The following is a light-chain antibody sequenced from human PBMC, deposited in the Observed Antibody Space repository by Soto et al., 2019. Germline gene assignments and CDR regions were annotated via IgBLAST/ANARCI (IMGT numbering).Light chain of an antibody. J-gene: IGLJ3*02. CDR1: SSDGGTYNY. CDR3: CSYTSSSTWV. Sequence: QLVLTQPASVSGSPGQSITISCTGTSSDGGTYNYVSWYQHHPGRAPKLMIYDVSSRPSGVSNRFSGSKSANTASLTISGLQAEDEADYYCCSYTSSSTWVFGGGTQLTVL. CDR2: DVS. V-gene: IGLV2-14*03.